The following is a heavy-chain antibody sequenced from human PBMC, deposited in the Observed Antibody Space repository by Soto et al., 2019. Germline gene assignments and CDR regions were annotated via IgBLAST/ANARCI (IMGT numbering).Heavy chain of an antibody. CDR2: IGTAGDT. CDR1: GFTFSSYD. Sequence: EVQLVESGGGLVQPGGSLRLSCAASGFTFSSYDMLWFRQTSGQGLEWVSAIGTAGDTYYPVSVTGRFTISRDNAKNSLYRQMNILRAVDTAVYFCASGDRGSSWAWYLHYWGQGILVTVSS. D-gene: IGHD6-13*01. J-gene: IGHJ4*02. CDR3: ASGDRGSSWAWYLHY. V-gene: IGHV3-13*01.